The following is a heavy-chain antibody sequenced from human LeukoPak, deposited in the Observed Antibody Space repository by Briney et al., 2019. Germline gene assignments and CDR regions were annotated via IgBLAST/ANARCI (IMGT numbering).Heavy chain of an antibody. Sequence: PGRSLRLSCAASGFTFSSYGTHWVRQAPGKGLEWVAVIWYDGSNKYYADSVKGRFTISRDNSKNTLYLQMNSLRAEDTAVYYCARVTVTTETYYYYYMDVWGKGTTVTVSS. CDR3: ARVTVTTETYYYYYMDV. D-gene: IGHD4-17*01. CDR1: GFTFSSYG. J-gene: IGHJ6*03. CDR2: IWYDGSNK. V-gene: IGHV3-33*01.